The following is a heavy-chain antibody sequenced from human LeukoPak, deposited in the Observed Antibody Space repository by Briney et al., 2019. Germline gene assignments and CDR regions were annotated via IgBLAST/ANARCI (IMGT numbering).Heavy chain of an antibody. D-gene: IGHD5-24*01. J-gene: IGHJ4*02. Sequence: SETLSLTCTVSGGSISSDYWSWIRQPPGKGLEWIGYIYYSGRTYYNPSLKSRITISVDTSKNQFSLKMNSVTAADTAVYYCAREIEMARQFDYWGQGTLVTVSS. CDR1: GGSISSDY. CDR2: IYYSGRT. V-gene: IGHV4-59*12. CDR3: AREIEMARQFDY.